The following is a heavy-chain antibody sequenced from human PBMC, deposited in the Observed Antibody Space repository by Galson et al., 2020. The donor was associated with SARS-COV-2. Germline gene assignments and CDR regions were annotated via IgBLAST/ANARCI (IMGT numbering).Heavy chain of an antibody. V-gene: IGHV3-74*01. CDR2: ITSDGSIT. Sequence: GESLQISCAASGFTFNNYWMHWVRQAPGKGLVCVSHITSDGSITPYAGSVKGRFTIPRDNAKNTLYLQMNSLRAEDTAVYYCARGGSGSLDHWGQGTLVTVSS. D-gene: IGHD3-10*01. J-gene: IGHJ5*02. CDR3: ARGGSGSLDH. CDR1: GFTFNNYW.